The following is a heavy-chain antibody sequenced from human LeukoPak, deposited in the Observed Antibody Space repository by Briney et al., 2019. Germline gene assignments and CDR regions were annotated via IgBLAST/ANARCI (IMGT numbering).Heavy chain of an antibody. V-gene: IGHV4-38-2*02. CDR1: GYSIRSGFY. CDR3: ARTGYSSGWYPYYYYYYMDV. Sequence: SETLSLTCTVSGYSIRSGFYWGWIRQPPGKGLEWIGNIYHSGITYYTPSLKSRVTISVDTSKNQFYLKLSSVTAADTAVYYCARTGYSSGWYPYYYYYYMDVWGKGTTVTVSS. CDR2: IYHSGIT. D-gene: IGHD6-19*01. J-gene: IGHJ6*03.